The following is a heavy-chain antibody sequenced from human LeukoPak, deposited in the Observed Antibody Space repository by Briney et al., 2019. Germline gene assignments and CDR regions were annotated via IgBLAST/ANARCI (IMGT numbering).Heavy chain of an antibody. Sequence: GASVKVSCKASGYTFTGYYMHWVRQAPGQGLEWMGWINPNSGGTNYAQKFQGWVTMTRDTSTSTVYMELSSLRSEDTAVYYCARDISITIFGVVITYGFDYWGQGTLVTVSS. CDR2: INPNSGGT. CDR1: GYTFTGYY. V-gene: IGHV1-2*04. J-gene: IGHJ4*02. D-gene: IGHD3-3*01. CDR3: ARDISITIFGVVITYGFDY.